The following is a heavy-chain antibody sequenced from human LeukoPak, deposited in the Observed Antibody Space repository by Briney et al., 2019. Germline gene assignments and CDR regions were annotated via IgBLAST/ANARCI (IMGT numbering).Heavy chain of an antibody. V-gene: IGHV3-23*01. J-gene: IGHJ4*02. Sequence: GGSLRLSCAASGFTFSSYAMSWVRQAPGQGLEWVSVISGSAGTTYYADSVKGRLTISRDNSRNTLYLQMNSLRDEDTAVYYCAKVFADTPMVQAYFDYWGQGGLVSVCS. D-gene: IGHD5-18*01. CDR1: GFTFSSYA. CDR3: AKVFADTPMVQAYFDY. CDR2: ISGSAGTT.